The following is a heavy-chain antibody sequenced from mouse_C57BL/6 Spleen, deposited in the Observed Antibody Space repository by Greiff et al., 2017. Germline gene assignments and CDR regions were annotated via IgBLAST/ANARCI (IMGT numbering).Heavy chain of an antibody. Sequence: VQLQQPGAELVRPGSSVKLSCTASGYTFTSYWMHWVKQRPIQGLEWIGTIDPSGSDTHYTQKFKGKATLTVDKSSSTAYMQLSSLTSEDSAVYYCARGDSAGPYYAMDYWGQGTSVTVSS. J-gene: IGHJ4*01. CDR3: ARGDSAGPYYAMDY. CDR2: IDPSGSDT. V-gene: IGHV1-52*01. D-gene: IGHD3-2*02. CDR1: GYTFTSYW.